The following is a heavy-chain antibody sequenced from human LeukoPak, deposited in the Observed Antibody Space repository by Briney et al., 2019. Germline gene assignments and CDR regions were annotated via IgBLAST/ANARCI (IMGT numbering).Heavy chain of an antibody. CDR1: GFTFSSYA. J-gene: IGHJ4*02. V-gene: IGHV3-23*01. CDR3: AKVAGKLRLPSGDFDY. Sequence: GGSLRLSCAASGFTFSSYAMSWVRQAPGKGLEWVSAISGSGGSTYYADSVKGRFTVSRDNSKNTLYLQMNSLRAEDTAVYYCAKVAGKLRLPSGDFDYWGQGTLVTVSS. D-gene: IGHD3-3*01. CDR2: ISGSGGST.